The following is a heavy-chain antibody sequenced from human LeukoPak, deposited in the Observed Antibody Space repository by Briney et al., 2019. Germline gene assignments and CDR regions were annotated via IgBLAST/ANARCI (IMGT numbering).Heavy chain of an antibody. Sequence: ASVKVSCKASGHSFNAYYIHWVRHAPGQGLQWMGRIDPNSGDTKYTQKFQGRVSMTRDTSISTAYMELSRLTSDDTAVYYCATFTAPRNAFDLWGQGTMVTVSS. CDR3: ATFTAPRNAFDL. CDR1: GHSFNAYY. V-gene: IGHV1-2*06. CDR2: IDPNSGDT. J-gene: IGHJ3*01. D-gene: IGHD3-16*01.